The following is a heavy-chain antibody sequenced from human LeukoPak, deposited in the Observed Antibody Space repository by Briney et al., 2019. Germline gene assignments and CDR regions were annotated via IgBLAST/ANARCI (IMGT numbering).Heavy chain of an antibody. V-gene: IGHV4-34*01. CDR2: INHSGST. J-gene: IGHJ4*02. CDR3: ARARNYYDSSGYYKRPKYYFDY. Sequence: SETLSLTCAVYGGSFSGYYWSWIRQPPGKALEWIGEINHSGSTNYNPSLKSRVTISVDTSKNQFSLKLSSVTAADTAVYYCARARNYYDSSGYYKRPKYYFDYWGQGTLVTVSS. CDR1: GGSFSGYY. D-gene: IGHD3-22*01.